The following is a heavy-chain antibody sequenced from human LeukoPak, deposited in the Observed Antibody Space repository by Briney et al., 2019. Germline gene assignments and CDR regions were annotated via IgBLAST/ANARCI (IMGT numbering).Heavy chain of an antibody. CDR3: ARTLALYGSGSVFDV. Sequence: GRSLRLSCAVSGFTFSNYAMHWIRQAPGKGLEWVAVISYDGSIKYYADSLRGRFNISRDNSKNTLYPQMNSLRAEDTAVYYCARTLALYGSGSVFDVWGQGTLVTVSS. J-gene: IGHJ1*01. D-gene: IGHD3-10*01. CDR1: GFTFSNYA. CDR2: ISYDGSIK. V-gene: IGHV3-30-3*01.